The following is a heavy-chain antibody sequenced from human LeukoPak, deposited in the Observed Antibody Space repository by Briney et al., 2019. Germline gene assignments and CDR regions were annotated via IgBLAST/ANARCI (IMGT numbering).Heavy chain of an antibody. V-gene: IGHV3-23*01. D-gene: IGHD5-12*01. Sequence: GGSLRLSCAASGFILSNCAMTWVRQAPGKGLQWVSGIDTKGTRTYYADSVKGRFTISRDNSKNTLFLQINSLRAEDTAVYYCVKEVVATIPPLWGQGTLVTVSS. J-gene: IGHJ4*02. CDR3: VKEVVATIPPL. CDR2: IDTKGTRT. CDR1: GFILSNCA.